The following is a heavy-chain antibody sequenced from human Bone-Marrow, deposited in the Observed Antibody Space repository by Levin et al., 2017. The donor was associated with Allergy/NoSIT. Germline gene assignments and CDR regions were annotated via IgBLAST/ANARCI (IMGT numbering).Heavy chain of an antibody. CDR2: ITHTGST. CDR3: ARGSPAKDDALDI. Sequence: SETLSLTCAVDGGSFSGYYWIWIRHTPGKGPEWIGEITHTGSTNYNLSLEARLILSVDTSKNQFSLRLTSVTAADTAVYFCARGSPAKDDALDIWGQGTVVTVSS. V-gene: IGHV4-34*01. J-gene: IGHJ3*02. CDR1: GGSFSGYY.